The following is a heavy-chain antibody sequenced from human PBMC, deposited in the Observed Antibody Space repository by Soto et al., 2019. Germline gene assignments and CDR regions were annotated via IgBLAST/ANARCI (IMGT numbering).Heavy chain of an antibody. D-gene: IGHD1-26*01. CDR2: LSFSGDS. J-gene: IGHJ4*02. Sequence: QVQLRESGPGLLKPSETLSLTCTVSDDSVSSDAYFWTWIRQPPGKGLEWIAYLSFSGDSNYNPYRKSRVPVAADTSRKQFSLMLSSVSAADTAVYFCARIVVGATIDYWSQGTLVTVSS. CDR3: ARIVVGATIDY. CDR1: DDSVSSDAYF. V-gene: IGHV4-61*08.